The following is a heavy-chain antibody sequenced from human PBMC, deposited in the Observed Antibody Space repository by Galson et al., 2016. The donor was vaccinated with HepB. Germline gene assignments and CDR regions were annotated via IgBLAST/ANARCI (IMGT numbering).Heavy chain of an antibody. D-gene: IGHD3-10*01. J-gene: IGHJ4*02. CDR2: IIGSGATT. V-gene: IGHV3-23*01. CDR1: GFNFSRYV. Sequence: SLRLSCAASGFNFSRYVMAWVRQSPGKGLEWVSGIIGSGATTFYADSLEGRFTISRDNSRNTLDLQINSLRAEDTAVYYCAGSYYHDLGTYYRDPHWGQGALVAVAA. CDR3: AGSYYHDLGTYYRDPH.